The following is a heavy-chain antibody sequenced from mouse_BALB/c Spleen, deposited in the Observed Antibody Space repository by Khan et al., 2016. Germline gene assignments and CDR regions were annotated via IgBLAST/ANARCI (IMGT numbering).Heavy chain of an antibody. Sequence: QVQLQQPGAELMKPGASVKISCKATGYTFSSYWIEWVKERPGHGLEWIGEILHGGDITNYHEKSRGRAISPPEPSPNTAYMELSSLTYEDSAVYYCARGVYWGQGTLVTVSA. V-gene: IGHV1-9*01. CDR3: ARGVY. CDR1: GYTFSSYW. J-gene: IGHJ3*01. CDR2: ILHGGDIT.